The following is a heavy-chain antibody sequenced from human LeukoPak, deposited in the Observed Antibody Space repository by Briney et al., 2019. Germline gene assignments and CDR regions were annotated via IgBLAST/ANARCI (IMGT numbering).Heavy chain of an antibody. CDR2: ISAYNGNT. Sequence: GASVKVSCKASGYTFTSYGISWVRQAPGQGLEWMGWISAYNGNTNYAQKLQGRVTMTTDTSTSTAYMELRSLRSDDTAVYYCARDLWMIVDQEEYFDYWGQGTLVTVSS. J-gene: IGHJ4*02. D-gene: IGHD3-22*01. CDR3: ARDLWMIVDQEEYFDY. CDR1: GYTFTSYG. V-gene: IGHV1-18*01.